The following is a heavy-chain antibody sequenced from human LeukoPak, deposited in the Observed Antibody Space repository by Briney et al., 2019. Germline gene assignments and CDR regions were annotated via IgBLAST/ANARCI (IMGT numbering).Heavy chain of an antibody. J-gene: IGHJ6*03. Sequence: GGSLRLSCAASGFTFSSYWMSWVRQAPGKGLEWVANIKKDGSEKYYVDSVKGRFTISRDNAKNSLYLQMNSLRAEDTAVYYCASSSDHYGDYGEDYMDVWGKGTTVTVSS. V-gene: IGHV3-7*01. CDR2: IKKDGSEK. D-gene: IGHD4-17*01. CDR3: ASSSDHYGDYGEDYMDV. CDR1: GFTFSSYW.